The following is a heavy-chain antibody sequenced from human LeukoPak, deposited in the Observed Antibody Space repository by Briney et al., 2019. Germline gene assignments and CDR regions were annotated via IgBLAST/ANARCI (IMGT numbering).Heavy chain of an antibody. CDR2: ISGSGDST. D-gene: IGHD3-10*01. J-gene: IGHJ4*02. Sequence: GGSLRLSCAASGFTFSSYAMSWVRQAPGKGLEWVSAISGSGDSTYYADSVKGRFTISRDNSKNTLYLQMNSLRAEDTAVYYCAKDVRKGSGSYYKGDFDYWGQGTLVTVSS. CDR1: GFTFSSYA. CDR3: AKDVRKGSGSYYKGDFDY. V-gene: IGHV3-23*01.